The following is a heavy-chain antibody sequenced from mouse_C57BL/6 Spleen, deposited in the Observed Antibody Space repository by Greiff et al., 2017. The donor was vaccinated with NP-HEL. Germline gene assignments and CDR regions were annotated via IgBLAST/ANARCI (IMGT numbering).Heavy chain of an antibody. Sequence: VQLQQSGAELVKPGASVKISCKASGYAFSSYWMNWVKQRPGKGLEWIGQIYPGDGDTNYNGKFKGKATLTADKSSSTAYMQLSSLTSEDSAVYFWASPYYYGSSYDFDVWGTRTTVTVSS. CDR3: ASPYYYGSSYDFDV. V-gene: IGHV1-80*01. D-gene: IGHD1-1*01. J-gene: IGHJ1*03. CDR1: GYAFSSYW. CDR2: IYPGDGDT.